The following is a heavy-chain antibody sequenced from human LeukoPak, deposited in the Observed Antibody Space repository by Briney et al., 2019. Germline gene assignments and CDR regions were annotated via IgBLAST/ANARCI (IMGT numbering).Heavy chain of an antibody. J-gene: IGHJ6*03. D-gene: IGHD5-18*01. CDR3: ASLGRGYSYGLSYYYMDV. Sequence: GGSLRLSCAASGFTFSSYWMHWVRQAPGKGLVWVSRINSDGSSTSYADSVKGRFTISRDNAKNTLYLQMNSLRAEDTAVYYCASLGRGYSYGLSYYYMDVWGKGTTVTVSS. V-gene: IGHV3-74*01. CDR1: GFTFSSYW. CDR2: INSDGSST.